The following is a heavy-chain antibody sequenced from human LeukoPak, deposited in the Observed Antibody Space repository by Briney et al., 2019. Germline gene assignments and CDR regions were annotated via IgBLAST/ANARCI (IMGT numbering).Heavy chain of an antibody. CDR1: GGSITDNY. CDR3: ARGRWDILTGYNWFDP. V-gene: IGHV4-4*07. Sequence: SETLSLTCTVSGGSITDNYWSWIRQPAGRGLEWIGRIYTSGSTDYKPSLRSRVTMSLDTSKNQFSLKLNSVTAAVTAVYYCARGRWDILTGYNWFDPWGQGTLVTVSS. CDR2: IYTSGST. J-gene: IGHJ5*02. D-gene: IGHD3-9*01.